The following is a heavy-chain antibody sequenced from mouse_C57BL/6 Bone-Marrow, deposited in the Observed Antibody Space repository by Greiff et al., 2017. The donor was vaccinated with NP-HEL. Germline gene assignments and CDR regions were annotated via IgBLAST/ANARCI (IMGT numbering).Heavy chain of an antibody. CDR1: GFSLTSYG. Sequence: VKLMESGPGLVQPSQSLSITCTVSGFSLTSYGVHWVRQSPGKGLEWLGVIWSGGSTDYNAAFISRLSISKDNSKSQVFFKMNRLQADDTAIYDCARDAYGSSYWYFDVWGTGTTVTGSS. CDR3: ARDAYGSSYWYFDV. J-gene: IGHJ1*03. V-gene: IGHV2-2*01. CDR2: IWSGGST. D-gene: IGHD1-1*01.